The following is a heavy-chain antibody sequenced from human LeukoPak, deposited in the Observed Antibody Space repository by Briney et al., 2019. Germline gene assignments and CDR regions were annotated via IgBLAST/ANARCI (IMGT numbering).Heavy chain of an antibody. J-gene: IGHJ5*02. CDR2: MNPNNGNT. CDR1: GYTFTSYD. V-gene: IGHV1-8*01. D-gene: IGHD3-9*01. CDR3: ARGAFLLQYKRNFDP. Sequence: ASVTVSCKASGYTFTSYDINWVRQAPGPGLEWMGWMNPNNGNTGYAQRFQGRVTMTRNTSISTAHMELSSLRSEDTAVYYCARGAFLLQYKRNFDPWGQGTLVTVSS.